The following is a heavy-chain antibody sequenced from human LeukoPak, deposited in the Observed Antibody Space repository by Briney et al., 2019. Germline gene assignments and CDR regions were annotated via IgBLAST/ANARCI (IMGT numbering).Heavy chain of an antibody. CDR2: INSDGTST. V-gene: IGHV3-74*01. Sequence: GGSLRLSCAASGFTFSSYWMHWVRQAPGKGLVWVSRINSDGTSTSHADSVKGRFTISRDNAKNTLYLQMNSLRAEDTAVYYCAKDGYDSSGYYLDYWGQGTLVTVSS. CDR3: AKDGYDSSGYYLDY. J-gene: IGHJ4*02. D-gene: IGHD3-22*01. CDR1: GFTFSSYW.